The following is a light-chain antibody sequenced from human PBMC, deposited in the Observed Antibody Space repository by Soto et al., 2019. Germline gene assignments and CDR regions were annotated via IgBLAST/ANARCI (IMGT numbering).Light chain of an antibody. CDR3: QTWGTGIQV. CDR1: SGHSSYA. Sequence: QSVLTQSPSASASLGASVKLTCTLSSGHSSYAIAWHQQQPEKGPRYLMKLNSDGSHSKGDGIPDRFSGSSSWAERYLTIASLQAEDEADYYCQTWGTGIQVFGGGTKLTVL. V-gene: IGLV4-69*01. J-gene: IGLJ3*02. CDR2: LNSDGSH.